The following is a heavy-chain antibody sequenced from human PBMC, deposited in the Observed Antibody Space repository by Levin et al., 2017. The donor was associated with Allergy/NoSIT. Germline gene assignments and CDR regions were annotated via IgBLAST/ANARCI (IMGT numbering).Heavy chain of an antibody. Sequence: ASVKVSCKASGYTFTSYYMHWVRQAPGQGLEWMGIINPSGGSTSYAQKFQGRVTMTRDTSTSTVYMELSSLRSEDTAVYYCTRDPHYYGTGSYYNEGAFDIWGQGTMVTVSS. D-gene: IGHD3-10*01. CDR1: GYTFTSYY. CDR2: INPSGGST. CDR3: TRDPHYYGTGSYYNEGAFDI. J-gene: IGHJ3*02. V-gene: IGHV1-46*01.